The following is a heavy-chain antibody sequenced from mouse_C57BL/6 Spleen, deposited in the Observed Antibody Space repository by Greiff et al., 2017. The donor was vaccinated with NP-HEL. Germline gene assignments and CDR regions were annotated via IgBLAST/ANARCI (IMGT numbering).Heavy chain of an antibody. V-gene: IGHV1-26*01. CDR1: GYTFTDYY. D-gene: IGHD1-1*02. J-gene: IGHJ4*01. Sequence: EVQLQQSGPELVKPGASVKISCKASGYTFTDYYMNWVKQSHGKSLEWIGDINPNNGGTSYNQKFKGKATLTVDKSSSTAYMELRSLTSEDSAVYYCARSRGSYAMDYWGQGTSVTVSS. CDR3: ARSRGSYAMDY. CDR2: INPNNGGT.